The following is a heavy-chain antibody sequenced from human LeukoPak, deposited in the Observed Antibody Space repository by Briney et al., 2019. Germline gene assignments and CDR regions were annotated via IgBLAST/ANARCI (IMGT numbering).Heavy chain of an antibody. CDR2: IYHSGST. CDR3: ARALLGIAARRGWFDP. Sequence: SQTLSLTCAVSGGSISSGGYSWSWIRQPPGKGLERLGYIYHSGSTYYNPSLKSRVTISVDRSKNQFSLKLSSMTAADTAVYYCARALLGIAARRGWFDPWGQGTLVTVSS. J-gene: IGHJ5*02. V-gene: IGHV4-30-2*01. CDR1: GGSISSGGYS. D-gene: IGHD6-6*01.